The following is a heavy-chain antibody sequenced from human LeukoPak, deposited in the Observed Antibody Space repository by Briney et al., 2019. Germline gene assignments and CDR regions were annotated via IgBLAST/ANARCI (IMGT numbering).Heavy chain of an antibody. CDR1: GYSISSGYY. Sequence: PSETLSLTCTVSGYSISSGYYWGWIRPPPGKGLEWIGSIYHSGSTYYNPSLKSRVTISVDTSKNQFSLKLSSVTAADTAVYYCARLYCSSTSCYNRRTYYYYYYMDVWGKGTTVTVSS. V-gene: IGHV4-38-2*02. D-gene: IGHD2-2*02. CDR2: IYHSGST. J-gene: IGHJ6*03. CDR3: ARLYCSSTSCYNRRTYYYYYYMDV.